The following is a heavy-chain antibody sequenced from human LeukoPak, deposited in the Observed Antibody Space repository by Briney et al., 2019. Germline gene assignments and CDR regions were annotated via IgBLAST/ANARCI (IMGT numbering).Heavy chain of an antibody. V-gene: IGHV4-59*01. J-gene: IGHJ4*02. D-gene: IGHD3-16*01. Sequence: SETLSLTCTVSGGSISSYYWSWIRQPPGKGLEWIGYIYYSGSTNCNPSLKSRVTISVDTSKNQFSLKLSSVTAADTAVYYCARDRRGLDYWGQGTLVTVSS. CDR2: IYYSGST. CDR1: GGSISSYY. CDR3: ARDRRGLDY.